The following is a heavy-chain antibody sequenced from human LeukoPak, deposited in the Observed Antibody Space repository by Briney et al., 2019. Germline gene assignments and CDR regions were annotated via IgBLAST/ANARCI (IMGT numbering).Heavy chain of an antibody. CDR2: IYYSGST. V-gene: IGHV4-61*01. D-gene: IGHD5-24*01. CDR1: GGSVSSGSYY. Sequence: SETLSLTCTVSGGSVSSGSYYWSWIRQPPGKGLEWIGYIYYSGSTNYSPSLKSRVTISVDTSKNQFSLKLSSVTAADTAVYYCARRGILEMATTLDYWGQGTLVTVSS. J-gene: IGHJ4*02. CDR3: ARRGILEMATTLDY.